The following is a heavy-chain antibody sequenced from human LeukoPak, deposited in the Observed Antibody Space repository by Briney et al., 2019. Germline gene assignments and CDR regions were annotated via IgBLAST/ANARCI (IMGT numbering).Heavy chain of an antibody. D-gene: IGHD3-10*01. CDR1: GFTFYDYA. V-gene: IGHV3-9*01. J-gene: IGHJ6*02. CDR3: AKDGSYYGSGINYGMDV. Sequence: GRSLRLSCAASGFTFYDYAMHWVRQAPGKGLEWVSGISWNSGSIGYADSVKGRFTISRDNAKNSLYLQMNSLRAEDTALYYCAKDGSYYGSGINYGMDVWGQGTTVTVS. CDR2: ISWNSGSI.